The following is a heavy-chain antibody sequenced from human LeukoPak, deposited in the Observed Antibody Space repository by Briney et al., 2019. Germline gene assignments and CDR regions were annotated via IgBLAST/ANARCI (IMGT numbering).Heavy chain of an antibody. CDR1: GGSFSGYY. CDR2: INHSGST. CDR3: ARLKAGYDFWSGYEHFDY. V-gene: IGHV4-34*01. D-gene: IGHD3-3*01. J-gene: IGHJ4*02. Sequence: SETLSLTCAVYGGSFSGYYWSWIRQPPGKGLEWIGEINHSGSTNYNPSLKSRVTISVDTSKNQFSLKLSSVTAADTAVYYCARLKAGYDFWSGYEHFDYWGQGTLVTVSS.